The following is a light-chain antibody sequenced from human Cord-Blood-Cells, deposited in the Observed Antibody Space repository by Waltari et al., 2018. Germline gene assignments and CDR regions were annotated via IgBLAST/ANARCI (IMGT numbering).Light chain of an antibody. CDR2: AAS. Sequence: DIQMTQSPSSLSASVGDIVTITCRASQSISSYLNWYQQKPGKAPKLLIYAASSLQSGVPSRFSGSGSGTDFTFTISSLQPEDFATYDCQQSYSTPTFGQGTKVEIK. V-gene: IGKV1-39*01. CDR3: QQSYSTPT. CDR1: QSISSY. J-gene: IGKJ1*01.